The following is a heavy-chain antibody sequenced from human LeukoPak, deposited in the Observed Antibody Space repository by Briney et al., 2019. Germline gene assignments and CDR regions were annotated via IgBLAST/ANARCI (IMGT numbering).Heavy chain of an antibody. V-gene: IGHV3-30-3*01. Sequence: GRSLRLSCAASGFTFSSYAMHWVRQAPGKGLEWVAVVSFDGDNKYYADSVKDRFTISRDNSQNTLYLQLNSLRAEDTAVYYCARGLHYYYNGLDVWGQGTTVTVSS. CDR2: VSFDGDNK. J-gene: IGHJ6*02. CDR1: GFTFSSYA. CDR3: ARGLHYYYNGLDV.